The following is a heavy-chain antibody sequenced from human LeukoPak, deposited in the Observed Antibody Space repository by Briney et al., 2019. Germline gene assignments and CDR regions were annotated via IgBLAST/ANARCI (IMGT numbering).Heavy chain of an antibody. CDR2: IIPILGIA. CDR1: GGTFSSYA. CDR3: ARDREGGSTSVLGTRRGPFDP. J-gene: IGHJ5*02. D-gene: IGHD2-2*01. V-gene: IGHV1-69*04. Sequence: GASVKASCKASGGTFSSYAISWVRQAPGQGLEWMGRIIPILGIANYAQKFQGRVTITADKSTSTAYMELSSLRSEDTAVYYCARDREGGSTSVLGTRRGPFDPWGQGTLVTVSS.